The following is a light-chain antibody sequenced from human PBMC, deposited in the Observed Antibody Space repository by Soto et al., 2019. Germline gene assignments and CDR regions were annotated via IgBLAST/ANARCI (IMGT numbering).Light chain of an antibody. Sequence: EIVMTQSPATLSVSPGESATVSCSASQSVNSKLAWYQQKPGQPPKLLIYWASTRESGVPDRFSGSGSGTDFTLTISSLQAEDVAVYYCQQYYSTPLTFGGGTKVEIK. J-gene: IGKJ4*01. CDR2: WAS. CDR3: QQYYSTPLT. V-gene: IGKV4-1*01. CDR1: QSVNSK.